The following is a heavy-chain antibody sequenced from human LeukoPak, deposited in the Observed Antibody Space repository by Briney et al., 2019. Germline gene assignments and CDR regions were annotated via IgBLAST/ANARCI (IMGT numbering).Heavy chain of an antibody. CDR2: IWYDGSNK. V-gene: IGHV3-33*08. J-gene: IGHJ6*02. CDR1: GFTFSSYG. CDR3: ARDPRFSGMDV. Sequence: GWSLRLSCAASGFTFSSYGMHWVRQAPGKGLAWVAVIWYDGSNKYYADSVKGRFTISRGNYKNTLYLQMNSLRAEDTAVYYCARDPRFSGMDVWGQGTTVTVSS.